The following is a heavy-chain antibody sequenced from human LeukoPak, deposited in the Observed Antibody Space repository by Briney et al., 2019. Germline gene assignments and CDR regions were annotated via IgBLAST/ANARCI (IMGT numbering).Heavy chain of an antibody. V-gene: IGHV4-34*01. J-gene: IGHJ6*03. Sequence: SETLSLTCAVYGGSFSDYYWSWIRQPPGKGLEWIGEINHSGSTNYNPSLKSRVTISVDTSKNQFSLKLSSVTAADTAVYYCARVKRYNDILTGYAYYYYYMDVWGKGTTVTVSS. CDR1: GGSFSDYY. CDR2: INHSGST. CDR3: ARVKRYNDILTGYAYYYYYMDV. D-gene: IGHD3-9*01.